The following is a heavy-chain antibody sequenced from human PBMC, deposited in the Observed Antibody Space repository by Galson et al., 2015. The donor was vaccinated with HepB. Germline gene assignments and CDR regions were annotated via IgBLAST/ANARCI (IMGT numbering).Heavy chain of an antibody. J-gene: IGHJ3*02. CDR2: IYPGDSDT. V-gene: IGHV5-51*01. Sequence: QSGAEVKKPGESLKISCEGSGYSFSNYWIGWVRQMPGKGLQWMGIIYPGDSDTRYSPSFQGQVTFSADKSISTAYLQWSSLKASDTAMYYCARRIPLGGTDAFDIWGQGTMVTVSS. CDR1: GYSFSNYW. CDR3: ARRIPLGGTDAFDI. D-gene: IGHD1-26*01.